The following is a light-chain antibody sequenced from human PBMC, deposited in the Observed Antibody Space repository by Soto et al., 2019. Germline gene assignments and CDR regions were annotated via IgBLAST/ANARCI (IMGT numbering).Light chain of an antibody. Sequence: DIQLTQSPSFLSVSVGDRVTITCRASQAIDTYLAWYQQKPGKAPKLLIYASSLLQSGVPSRFSGSRSGTAFTLTTDGHQPEDFVSYYCQQLKTLPFIFGQGTRLEIK. V-gene: IGKV1-9*01. J-gene: IGKJ5*01. CDR2: ASS. CDR1: QAIDTY. CDR3: QQLKTLPFI.